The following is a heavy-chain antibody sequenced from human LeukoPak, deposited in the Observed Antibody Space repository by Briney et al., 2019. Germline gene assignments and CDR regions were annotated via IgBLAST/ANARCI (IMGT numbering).Heavy chain of an antibody. CDR1: GGSISSSSYY. V-gene: IGHV4-39*07. CDR3: ARSHDFWSGYYGY. CDR2: IYYSGST. D-gene: IGHD3-3*01. Sequence: SETLSLTCTVSGGSISSSSYYWGWIRQPPGKGLEWIGSIYYSGSTYYNPSLKSRVTISVDTSKNQFSLKLSSVTAADTAVYYCARSHDFWSGYYGYWGQGTLVTVSS. J-gene: IGHJ4*02.